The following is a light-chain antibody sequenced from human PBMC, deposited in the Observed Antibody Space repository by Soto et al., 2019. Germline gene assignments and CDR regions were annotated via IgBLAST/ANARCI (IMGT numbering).Light chain of an antibody. CDR1: SSNIGSNT. J-gene: IGLJ3*02. V-gene: IGLV1-44*01. Sequence: QSVLTQPPSASGTPGQRVTISCSGSSSNIGSNTVNWYQQLPGTAPKVLIYSNSQRPSGVPDRFSGSESGTSASLAISGLQSEDEADYYCAAWDDSLNGRWVFGGGTKLTVL. CDR2: SNS. CDR3: AAWDDSLNGRWV.